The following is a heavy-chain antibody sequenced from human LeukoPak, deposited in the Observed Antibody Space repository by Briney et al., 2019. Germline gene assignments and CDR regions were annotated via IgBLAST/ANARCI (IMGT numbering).Heavy chain of an antibody. Sequence: GGSLRLSCAASGFTFSSYGMHWVRQAPGKGLEWVAFTPYDGRKEYYADSVKGRFTISRDNSKNTLYLQKNSLKSEDTAVYYCAKDSRYYYIDYWGQGTLVTVSS. D-gene: IGHD1-14*01. CDR1: GFTFSSYG. J-gene: IGHJ4*02. CDR3: AKDSRYYYIDY. V-gene: IGHV3-30*02. CDR2: TPYDGRKE.